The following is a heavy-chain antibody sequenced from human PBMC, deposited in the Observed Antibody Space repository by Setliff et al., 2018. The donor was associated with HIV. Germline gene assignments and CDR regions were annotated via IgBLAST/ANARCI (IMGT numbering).Heavy chain of an antibody. D-gene: IGHD3-22*01. V-gene: IGHV4-59*08. CDR3: ARHGHFYDSSSSDAFDI. CDR1: GGSISTYY. J-gene: IGHJ3*02. CDR2: VSYSGST. Sequence: SETLSLTCNVSGGSISTYYWSWIRQPPGKGLEWLGYVSYSGSTNFNPSLESRLAMSVDMSKNHFSLKLRSVTAADTAVYYCARHGHFYDSSSSDAFDIWATGQWSPSPQ.